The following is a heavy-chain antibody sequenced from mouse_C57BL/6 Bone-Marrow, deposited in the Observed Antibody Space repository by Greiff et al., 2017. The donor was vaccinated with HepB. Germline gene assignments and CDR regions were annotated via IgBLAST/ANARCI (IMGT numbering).Heavy chain of an antibody. CDR1: GYTFTSYW. CDR3: ARRGYSNHGAMDY. J-gene: IGHJ4*01. Sequence: SCKASGYTFTSYWMHWVKERPGRGLEWIGRIDPNSGGTKYNEKYKSKATLTVDKPSSTAYMQLSSLTSEDSAVYYCARRGYSNHGAMDYWGQGTSVTVSS. CDR2: IDPNSGGT. D-gene: IGHD2-5*01. V-gene: IGHV1-72*01.